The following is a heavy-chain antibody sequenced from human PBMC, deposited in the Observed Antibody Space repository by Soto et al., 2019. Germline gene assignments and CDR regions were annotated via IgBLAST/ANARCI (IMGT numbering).Heavy chain of an antibody. CDR2: IIPIFGTA. Sequence: QVQLVQSGAEVKKPGSSVKVSCKASGGTFSSYAISWVRQAPGQGLEWMGGIIPIFGTANYAQKFQGRVTITADESTSTAYMELSSLRSEDTAVYYCASGFLRAVAGGYYYYYGMDVWGQGTTVTVSS. CDR1: GGTFSSYA. V-gene: IGHV1-69*12. CDR3: ASGFLRAVAGGYYYYYGMDV. D-gene: IGHD6-19*01. J-gene: IGHJ6*02.